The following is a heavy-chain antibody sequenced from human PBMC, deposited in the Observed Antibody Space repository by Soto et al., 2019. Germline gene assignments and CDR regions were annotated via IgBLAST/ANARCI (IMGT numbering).Heavy chain of an antibody. D-gene: IGHD2-15*01. CDR2: ISGSDGST. CDR1: GFIFSSFA. J-gene: IGHJ4*02. Sequence: GGSLRLSCAASGFIFSSFAMRWVRQAPGKGLEWVSTISGSDGSTYYADSVQGRFTISRDNSKNTLSLQMNSLRAEDTAVYYCAKDRFCSGGSCYTDYWGQGTQVTV. CDR3: AKDRFCSGGSCYTDY. V-gene: IGHV3-23*01.